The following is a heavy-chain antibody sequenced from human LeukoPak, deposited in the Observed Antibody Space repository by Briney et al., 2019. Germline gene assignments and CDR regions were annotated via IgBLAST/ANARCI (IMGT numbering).Heavy chain of an antibody. Sequence: GGSLRLSCAASGFTFSSYAMSWVRQAPGKGLEWVSTISGSGGRTYYADSVKGRFTISRDNSKNTLYLQMNSLRAEDTAVYYCAKDQYLDWLPYANWFDPWGQGTLVTVSS. CDR3: AKDQYLDWLPYANWFDP. CDR1: GFTFSSYA. D-gene: IGHD3-9*01. CDR2: ISGSGGRT. V-gene: IGHV3-23*01. J-gene: IGHJ5*02.